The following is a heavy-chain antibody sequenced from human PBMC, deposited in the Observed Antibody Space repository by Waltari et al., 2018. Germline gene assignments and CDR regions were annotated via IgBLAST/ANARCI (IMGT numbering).Heavy chain of an antibody. V-gene: IGHV3-48*01. CDR2: ISSTSGSM. CDR1: GLTFSIYS. J-gene: IGHJ6*02. CDR3: ASGQDGTSFVLSF. D-gene: IGHD3-16*01. Sequence: EVQLVESGGDLIQPGGSLRLSCAVSGLTFSIYSMNWVRQVPGKGLEWVSYISSTSGSMYYADFVKGRFTISRDNTRKSVYLQMNSLRVEDSAVYYCASGQDGTSFVLSFWGQGTKVTVSS.